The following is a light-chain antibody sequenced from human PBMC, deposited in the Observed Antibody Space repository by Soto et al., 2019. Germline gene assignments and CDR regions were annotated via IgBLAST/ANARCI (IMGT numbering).Light chain of an antibody. Sequence: DIQMTQSPSSLSASVGDRVTITCRASQSISSYLNWYQQKPGKAPKLLIYAASSLQSGVPSRFSGCGSGTDLTLTISSLQPEDFATYYCQQSYSTPTFGQGTKVEIK. V-gene: IGKV1-39*01. CDR3: QQSYSTPT. CDR1: QSISSY. CDR2: AAS. J-gene: IGKJ1*01.